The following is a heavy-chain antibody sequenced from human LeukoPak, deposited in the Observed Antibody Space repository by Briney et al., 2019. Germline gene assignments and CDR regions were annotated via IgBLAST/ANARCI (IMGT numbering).Heavy chain of an antibody. J-gene: IGHJ3*02. CDR2: IYYSGST. Sequence: SETLSLTCTVSGGSISRSTYYWGWIRQPPGKGLEWIGSIYYSGSTYYNPSLKSRVTISVDTSKNQFSLKLSSVTAADTAVYYCARRIAATGIYAFDIWGQGTMVTVSS. V-gene: IGHV4-39*07. D-gene: IGHD6-13*01. CDR3: ARRIAATGIYAFDI. CDR1: GGSISRSTYY.